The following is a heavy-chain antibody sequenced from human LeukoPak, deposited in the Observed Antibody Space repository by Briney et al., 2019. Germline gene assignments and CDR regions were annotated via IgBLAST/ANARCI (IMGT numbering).Heavy chain of an antibody. D-gene: IGHD3-10*01. Sequence: PGGSLRLSCAASGFIFSSYGMHWVRQAPGKGLEWVAVISYDGSNKYYADSVKGRFTISRDNSKNTLYLQMNSLRTEDTAVYYCAKGWGYYGSGSLQYYFDYWGQGTLVTVSS. CDR1: GFIFSSYG. V-gene: IGHV3-30*18. CDR2: ISYDGSNK. J-gene: IGHJ4*02. CDR3: AKGWGYYGSGSLQYYFDY.